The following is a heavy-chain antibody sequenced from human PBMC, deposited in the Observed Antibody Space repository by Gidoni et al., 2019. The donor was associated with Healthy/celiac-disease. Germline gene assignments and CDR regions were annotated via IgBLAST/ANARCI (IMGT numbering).Heavy chain of an antibody. Sequence: QVQLVQSGAEVKKPGASVKVSCKVSGYTLTELSMHWVRQAPGKGLGWRGGFDPEDGETSYEKKFQGRVTRTEKKPTDTAYMELSSRGSEETAVNYGATGWPSGSYQRGGFDPWGKGTLVTVSS. D-gene: IGHD1-26*01. J-gene: IGHJ5*02. CDR3: ATGWPSGSYQRGGFDP. CDR1: GYTLTELS. V-gene: IGHV1-24*01. CDR2: FDPEDGET.